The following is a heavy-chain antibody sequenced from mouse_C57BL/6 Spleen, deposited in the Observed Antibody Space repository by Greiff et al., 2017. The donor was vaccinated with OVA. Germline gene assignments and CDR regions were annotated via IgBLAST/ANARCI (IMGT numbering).Heavy chain of an antibody. Sequence: EVKVVESGGDLVKPGGSLKLSCASSGFTFSSYGMSWVRQTPDKRLEWVATISSGGSYTYYPDSVKGRFTISRDNAKNTLYLQMSSLKSEDTAMYYCARGGEGYAMDYWGQGTSVTVSS. CDR1: GFTFSSYG. V-gene: IGHV5-6*01. CDR2: ISSGGSYT. CDR3: ARGGEGYAMDY. J-gene: IGHJ4*01.